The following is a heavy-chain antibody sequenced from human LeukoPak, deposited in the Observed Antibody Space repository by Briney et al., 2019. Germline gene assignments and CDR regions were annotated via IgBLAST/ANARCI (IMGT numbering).Heavy chain of an antibody. Sequence: GGSLRLSCVASGFTFSDYILDWVRQAPGKGLEWVGRIRRKRNSYTTEYAASVKGRFTISRDNSKNTLYLQMNSLRAEDTAVYYCAKDEAWFGELGGIDCWGQGTLVTVSS. CDR1: GFTFSDYI. D-gene: IGHD3-10*01. CDR2: IRRKRNSYTT. J-gene: IGHJ4*02. V-gene: IGHV3-72*01. CDR3: AKDEAWFGELGGIDC.